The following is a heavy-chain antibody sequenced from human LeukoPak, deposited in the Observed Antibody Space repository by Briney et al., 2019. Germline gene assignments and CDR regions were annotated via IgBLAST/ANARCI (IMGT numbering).Heavy chain of an antibody. CDR1: GGSFSGYY. CDR2: INHSGST. V-gene: IGHV4-34*01. CDR3: ARGLSQQYDAFDI. Sequence: SETLSLTCAVYGGSFSGYYWSWIRQPPGKGLEWIGEINHSGSTNYNPSLKSRVTISVDMSKNQFSLKLSSVTAADTAVYYCARGLSQQYDAFDIWGQGTMVTVSS. J-gene: IGHJ3*02. D-gene: IGHD6-13*01.